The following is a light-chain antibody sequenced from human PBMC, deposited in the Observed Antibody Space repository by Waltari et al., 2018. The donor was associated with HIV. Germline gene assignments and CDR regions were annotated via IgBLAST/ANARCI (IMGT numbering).Light chain of an antibody. Sequence: DIQLTQSPSFLSTSIGDRVTITSRASQDISSLLAWYQQQPGKAPKLLIYAASALQSGVSSRFSGSGSGTEFTLTISSLQPEDFAIYFCQQLKSSPMTFGQGTRLETK. V-gene: IGKV1-9*01. CDR3: QQLKSSPMT. CDR1: QDISSL. CDR2: AAS. J-gene: IGKJ5*01.